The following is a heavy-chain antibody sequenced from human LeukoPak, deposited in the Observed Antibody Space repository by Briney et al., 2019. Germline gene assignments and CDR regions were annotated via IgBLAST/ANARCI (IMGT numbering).Heavy chain of an antibody. J-gene: IGHJ4*02. D-gene: IGHD4/OR15-4a*01. CDR2: IYNSGST. CDR1: GGSISSNC. V-gene: IGHV4-59*01. CDR3: AGASRVRLDY. Sequence: PSETLSLTCTVSGGSISSNCWSWIRQPPGKRLEWIGYIYNSGSTIYNPSLKSRVTISVDTSKNQFSLKLSSLTAADTAVYYCAGASRVRLDYWGQGTLVTVFS.